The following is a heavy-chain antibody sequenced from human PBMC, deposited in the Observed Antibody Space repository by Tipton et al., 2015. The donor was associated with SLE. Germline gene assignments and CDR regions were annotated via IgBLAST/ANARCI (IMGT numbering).Heavy chain of an antibody. Sequence: SLRLSCAASGFTFSSYEMNWVRQAPGKGLEWGSYISSSGSTIYYADSVKGRFTISRDNAKNTLYLQMNSLRAEDTAVYYCARDEGIAAANWFDPWGQGTLVTVSS. CDR1: GFTFSSYE. CDR3: ARDEGIAAANWFDP. D-gene: IGHD6-13*01. V-gene: IGHV3-48*03. CDR2: ISSSGSTI. J-gene: IGHJ5*02.